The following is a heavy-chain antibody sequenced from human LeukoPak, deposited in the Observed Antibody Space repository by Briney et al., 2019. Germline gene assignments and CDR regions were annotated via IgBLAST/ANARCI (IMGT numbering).Heavy chain of an antibody. CDR2: IYHSGST. Sequence: SETLSLTCTVSGYSIRSGYYWGWIRQPPGKGLEWIGSIYHSGSTYYNPSLKSRVTISVDTSKNQFSLKLSSVTAADTAVYYCARADYDFWDMDVWGKGTTVTVSS. CDR3: ARADYDFWDMDV. J-gene: IGHJ6*03. CDR1: GYSIRSGYY. D-gene: IGHD3-3*01. V-gene: IGHV4-38-2*02.